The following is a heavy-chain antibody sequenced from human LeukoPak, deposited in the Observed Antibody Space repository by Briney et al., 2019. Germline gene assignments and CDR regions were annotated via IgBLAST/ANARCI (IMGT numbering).Heavy chain of an antibody. D-gene: IGHD2-15*01. CDR2: IYDRGTT. V-gene: IGHV4-61*01. Sequence: SETLSLTCTVSGGSVSSGSYYWTWIRQPPGKGLEWIGHIYDRGTTNYYPSFKSRVTISVDTSKNQFSLKLRSVTAADTAMYYCAREAPICSGGTCYDYWGQGTLVTVSS. CDR3: AREAPICSGGTCYDY. CDR1: GGSVSSGSYY. J-gene: IGHJ4*02.